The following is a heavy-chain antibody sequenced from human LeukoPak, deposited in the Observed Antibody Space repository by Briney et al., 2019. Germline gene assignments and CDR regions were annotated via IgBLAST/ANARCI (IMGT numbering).Heavy chain of an antibody. CDR3: ARGGARQRSNYYGSGRRERVLDY. J-gene: IGHJ4*02. D-gene: IGHD3-10*01. V-gene: IGHV3-66*01. CDR1: EFSVGSNY. Sequence: GGSLRLSCAASEFSVGSNYMTWVRQAPGKGLEWVSLIYSGGSTYYADSVKGRFTISRDNSKNTLYLQMNSLRAEDTAVYYCARGGARQRSNYYGSGRRERVLDYWGQGTLVTVSS. CDR2: IYSGGST.